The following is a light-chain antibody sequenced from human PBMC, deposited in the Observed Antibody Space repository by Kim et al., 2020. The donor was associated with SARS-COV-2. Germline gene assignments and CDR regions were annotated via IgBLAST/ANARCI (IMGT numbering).Light chain of an antibody. Sequence: SPGERATLSCRASQSISGSYLAWYQHKPGQAPRLLIFGASSRATDIPDRFSGSGSGTDFSLTISRLEPEDFAVYYCHQYGSSPRTFGQGTKVDIK. CDR1: QSISGSY. V-gene: IGKV3-20*01. J-gene: IGKJ1*01. CDR2: GAS. CDR3: HQYGSSPRT.